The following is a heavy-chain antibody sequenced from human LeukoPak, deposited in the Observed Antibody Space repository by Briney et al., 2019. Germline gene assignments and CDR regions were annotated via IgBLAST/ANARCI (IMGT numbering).Heavy chain of an antibody. CDR3: AKESTVLRFLEWYPGAFDY. Sequence: PGGSLRLSCAASGFTFSSYAMSWVRQAPGKGLEWVSAISGSGGSTYYADSVKGRFTISRDNSKNTLYLQINSLRAEDTAVYYCAKESTVLRFLEWYPGAFDYWGQGTLVTVSS. CDR1: GFTFSSYA. D-gene: IGHD3-3*01. V-gene: IGHV3-23*01. CDR2: ISGSGGST. J-gene: IGHJ4*02.